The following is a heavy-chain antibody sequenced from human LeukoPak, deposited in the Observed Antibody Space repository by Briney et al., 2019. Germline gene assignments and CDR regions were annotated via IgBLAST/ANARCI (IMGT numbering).Heavy chain of an antibody. Sequence: PSETLSLTCTVSGGSISSYYWSWIRQPPGKGLEWIGYIYYSGSTNYNPSLKSRVTISVDTSKNQFSLKLSSVTAADTAVYYCARSPDSSGWYGYYFDYWGQGTLVTVSS. V-gene: IGHV4-59*08. J-gene: IGHJ4*02. CDR3: ARSPDSSGWYGYYFDY. CDR2: IYYSGST. CDR1: GGSISSYY. D-gene: IGHD6-19*01.